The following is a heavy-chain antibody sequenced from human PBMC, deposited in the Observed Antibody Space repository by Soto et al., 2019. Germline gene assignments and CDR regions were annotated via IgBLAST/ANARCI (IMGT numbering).Heavy chain of an antibody. J-gene: IGHJ5*02. CDR3: PRGFSGGDADWFDP. Sequence: SVKFSCKAPGYTFTSYAMHWVRQAPGQMLECMVWINAGNGNTKYXXKSPGRAXXTTHTSASTAXLKRSSLRSEDTAVYYCPRGFSGGDADWFDPXX. D-gene: IGHD2-21*02. V-gene: IGHV1-3*01. CDR1: GYTFTSYA. CDR2: INAGNGNT.